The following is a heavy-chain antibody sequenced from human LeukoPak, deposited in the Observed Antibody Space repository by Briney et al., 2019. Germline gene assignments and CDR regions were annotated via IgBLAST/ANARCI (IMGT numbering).Heavy chain of an antibody. D-gene: IGHD3-9*01. CDR2: ISAYNGNT. Sequence: ASVKVSCKASGYTFTSYGISWVRQAPGQGLEWMGWISAYNGNTNYAQKLQGRVTMTTDTSTSTAYMQLRSLRSEDTAVYYFARATYYGILTGPRGFEFDYWGQGTLVTVSS. V-gene: IGHV1-18*01. CDR1: GYTFTSYG. J-gene: IGHJ4*02. CDR3: ARATYYGILTGPRGFEFDY.